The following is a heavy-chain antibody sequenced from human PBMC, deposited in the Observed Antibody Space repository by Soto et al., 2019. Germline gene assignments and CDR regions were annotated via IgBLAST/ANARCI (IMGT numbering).Heavy chain of an antibody. CDR1: GGSFSGYY. V-gene: IGHV4-34*01. Sequence: QVQLQQWGAGLLKPSETLSLTCAVYGGSFSGYYWSWIRQPPGKGLEWIGEINHSGSTNYNPSLKSRVTISVDPSKNQFSLKLRSVTAADTAVYYCARSATVTTGDYWGQGTLVTVSS. J-gene: IGHJ4*02. CDR3: ARSATVTTGDY. D-gene: IGHD4-17*01. CDR2: INHSGST.